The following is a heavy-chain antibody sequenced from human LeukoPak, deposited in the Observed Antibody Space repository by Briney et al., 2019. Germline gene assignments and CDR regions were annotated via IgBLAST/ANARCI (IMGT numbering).Heavy chain of an antibody. CDR3: ARDRTRTGYSSGWYHDY. CDR1: GYTFTGYY. D-gene: IGHD6-19*01. CDR2: INPNSGGT. Sequence: ASVKVSCKASGYTFTGYYIHWVRQAPGQGLEWMAWINPNSGGTNYAQKFQGRVTMTRDTSISTAYMELSRLRSDDTAVYYCARDRTRTGYSSGWYHDYWGQGTLVTVSS. V-gene: IGHV1-2*02. J-gene: IGHJ4*02.